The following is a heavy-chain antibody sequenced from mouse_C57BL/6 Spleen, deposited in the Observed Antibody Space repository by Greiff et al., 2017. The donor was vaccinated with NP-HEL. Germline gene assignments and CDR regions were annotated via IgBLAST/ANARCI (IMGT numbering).Heavy chain of an antibody. CDR2: IYPSDSET. CDR3: ARNTYYSNPYAMDY. V-gene: IGHV1-61*01. J-gene: IGHJ4*01. D-gene: IGHD2-5*01. CDR1: GYTFTSYW. Sequence: QVQLQQPGAELVRPGSSVKLSCKASGYTFTSYWMDWVKQRPGQGLEWIGNIYPSDSETHYNQKFKDKATLTVDKSSSTAYMQLSSLTSEDSAVYYCARNTYYSNPYAMDYWGQGTSVTVSS.